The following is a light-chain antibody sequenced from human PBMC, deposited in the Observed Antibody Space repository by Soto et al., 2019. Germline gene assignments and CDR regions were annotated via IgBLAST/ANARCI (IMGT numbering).Light chain of an antibody. V-gene: IGKV3D-15*01. CDR2: GAS. J-gene: IGKJ4*01. Sequence: EIVLTQSPATLSLSPGERAALSCRASQSVSNNLAWYQHKPGQPPRLLIFGASTRATGIPARFSGSGSEAEFALTISTLQSEDFAVYYCQQYSVWPLTFGGGTKVDIK. CDR1: QSVSNN. CDR3: QQYSVWPLT.